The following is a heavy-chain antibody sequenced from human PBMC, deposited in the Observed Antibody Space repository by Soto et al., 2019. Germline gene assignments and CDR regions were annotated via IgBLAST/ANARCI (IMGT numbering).Heavy chain of an antibody. CDR1: GGSITSSNYY. J-gene: IGHJ6*03. Sequence: QLQLQESGPGLVKPSETLSLTCTVSGGSITSSNYYWGWIRQPPGKGLEWIGSIFYSGSPYYNPSHNTRVTISVDTSKNQFSLKLTSVTAADTAVYYCARLRPDTLVVVTAAMRNWYYYCYMDVWGKGTTVTVSS. D-gene: IGHD2-2*01. V-gene: IGHV4-39*01. CDR2: IFYSGSP. CDR3: ARLRPDTLVVVTAAMRNWYYYCYMDV.